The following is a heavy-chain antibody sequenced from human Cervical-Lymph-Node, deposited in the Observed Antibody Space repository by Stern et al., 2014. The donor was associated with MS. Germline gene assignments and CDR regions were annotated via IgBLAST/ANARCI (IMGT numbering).Heavy chain of an antibody. V-gene: IGHV1-69*01. CDR1: GDTINNYA. J-gene: IGHJ4*01. CDR3: ASLLGRISVASVDY. D-gene: IGHD6-19*01. Sequence: VQLVESGAEVKKPGSSVKVSCKASGDTINNYAVSWVRQAPGQGLEWMGVIIPVFGTVNYAQTFQGRVTITADGSTSTAYMELSSLRSEDTAVYYCASLLGRISVASVDYWGQGTLVTVSS. CDR2: IIPVFGTV.